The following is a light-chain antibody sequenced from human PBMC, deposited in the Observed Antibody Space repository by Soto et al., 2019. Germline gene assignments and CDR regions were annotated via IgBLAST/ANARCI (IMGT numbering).Light chain of an antibody. J-gene: IGKJ5*01. CDR1: QSVSND. CDR2: DIS. V-gene: IGKV3-11*01. CDR3: QQRNYWQVT. Sequence: IVLSQSPFTVSLCPRDRATLSCRASQSVSNDYVAWVQQKPGQAPRLLIYDISNRATGIPARFSGSGSGTDFTLTISSLEPEDFAIYYCQQRNYWQVTFGQGTRLEI.